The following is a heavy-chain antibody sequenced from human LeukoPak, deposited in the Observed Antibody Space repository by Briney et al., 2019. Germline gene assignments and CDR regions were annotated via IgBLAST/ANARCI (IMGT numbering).Heavy chain of an antibody. CDR1: GGTFSSYA. Sequence: SVKVSCKASGGTFSSYAISWVRQAPGEGLEWMGGIIPIFGTANYAQKFQDRVTITADKSTNKDYMELSSLRSEGAAVYYLSRGGQASHYYYYYGMDVWGKGTTVTVSS. CDR3: SRGGQASHYYYYYGMDV. V-gene: IGHV1-69*06. J-gene: IGHJ6*04. CDR2: IIPIFGTA.